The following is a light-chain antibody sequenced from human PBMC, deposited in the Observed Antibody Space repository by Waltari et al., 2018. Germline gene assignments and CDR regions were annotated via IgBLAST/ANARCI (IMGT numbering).Light chain of an antibody. V-gene: IGKV1-33*01. CDR3: QQYNDLPWT. CDR1: QDIRNF. CDR2: DAS. J-gene: IGKJ1*01. Sequence: DIQMTHSPSSLSASVGDRVTISCQASQDIRNFLNWFQQKPGKAPKFLIYDASTLAAGVPSRFSGSGSGTDFTLTISSLQPEDVGTYYCQQYNDLPWTFGPGTKVELE.